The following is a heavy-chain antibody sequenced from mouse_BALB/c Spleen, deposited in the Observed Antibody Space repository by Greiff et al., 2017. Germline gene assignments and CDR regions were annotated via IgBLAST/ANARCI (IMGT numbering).Heavy chain of an antibody. CDR2: INPSNGRT. CDR3: ARGDGYS. V-gene: IGHV1S81*02. CDR1: GYTFTSYW. J-gene: IGHJ4*01. D-gene: IGHD2-3*01. Sequence: QVQLQQPGAELVKPGASVKLSCKASGYTFTSYWMHWVKQRPGQGLEWIGEINPSNGRTNYNEKFKSKATLTVDKSSSTAYMQLSSLTSEDSAVYYCARGDGYSWGQGTSVTVSS.